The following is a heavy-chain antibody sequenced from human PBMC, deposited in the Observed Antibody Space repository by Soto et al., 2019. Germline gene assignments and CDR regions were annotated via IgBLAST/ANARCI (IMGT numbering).Heavy chain of an antibody. D-gene: IGHD3-10*01. Sequence: SETLSLXXAVSGGSXXSGGXXXXXXXXXXGXCLEWIGYIYHSGSTYYNPSLKSRVTISVDRSENQFSLKLISVTAADTAVYYCARGWAYYGSGSFGGFDFWGQGTLVTVSS. V-gene: IGHV4-30-2*01. CDR3: ARGWAYYGSGSFGGFDF. CDR2: IYHSGST. J-gene: IGHJ4*02. CDR1: GGSXXSGGXX.